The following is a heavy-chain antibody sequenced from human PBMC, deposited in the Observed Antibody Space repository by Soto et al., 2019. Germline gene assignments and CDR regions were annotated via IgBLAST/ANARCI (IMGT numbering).Heavy chain of an antibody. CDR1: GGSISSGGYY. V-gene: IGHV4-31*03. J-gene: IGHJ5*02. Sequence: QVQLQESGPGLVKPSQTLSLTCTVSGGSISSGGYYWSWIRQHPGKDLEWIGYIYYSGSTYYNPPLKSRGTVSVDTSKNQFSLQLSSVAAADTAIYYCARSVFPWGQGTLVTVSS. CDR3: ARSVFP. CDR2: IYYSGST.